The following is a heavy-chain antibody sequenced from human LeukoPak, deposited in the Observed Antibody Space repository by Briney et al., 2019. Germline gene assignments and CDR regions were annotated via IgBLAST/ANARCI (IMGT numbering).Heavy chain of an antibody. D-gene: IGHD2-15*01. Sequence: PGGSLRLSCAASGFTFSSYVMSWVRQAPGKGLEWVSTISGNGRNTYYADSVKGRFTISRDNSKITLYLEMNSLRAEDTAVYYCARGRGVHGYWYFDLWGRGTLVTVSS. CDR2: ISGNGRNT. J-gene: IGHJ2*01. V-gene: IGHV3-23*01. CDR3: ARGRGVHGYWYFDL. CDR1: GFTFSSYV.